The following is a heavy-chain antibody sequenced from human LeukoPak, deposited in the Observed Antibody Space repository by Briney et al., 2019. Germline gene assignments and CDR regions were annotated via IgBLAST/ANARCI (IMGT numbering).Heavy chain of an antibody. D-gene: IGHD5-18*01. J-gene: IGHJ5*02. CDR2: IYTSGSS. V-gene: IGHV4-61*02. CDR3: ARDLYGYYWFDP. Sequence: SQTLSLTCTVYTGSISSSSYYWSWIRQPAGKGLEWIARIYTSGSSNYNPSLKSRVTISVDTSKNQFSLKLSSVAAADTAVYYCARDLYGYYWFDPWGQGTLVTVSS. CDR1: TGSISSSSYY.